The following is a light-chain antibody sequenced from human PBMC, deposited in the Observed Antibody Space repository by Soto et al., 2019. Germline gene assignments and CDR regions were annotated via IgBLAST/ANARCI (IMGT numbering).Light chain of an antibody. V-gene: IGKV3-11*01. CDR3: QQRSNWPPIT. Sequence: EIVLTQSPATLSLSPGERATLSCRASQSISNYLAWYQHKPGQAPRLLIYDASNRATATPARFSGSGFGTDFTLTISSLEPEDAAVYYCQQRSNWPPITFGQGTRLEI. CDR2: DAS. CDR1: QSISNY. J-gene: IGKJ5*01.